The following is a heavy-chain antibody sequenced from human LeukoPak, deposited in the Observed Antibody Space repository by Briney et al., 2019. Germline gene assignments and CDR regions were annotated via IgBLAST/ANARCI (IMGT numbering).Heavy chain of an antibody. Sequence: GGSLRLSCAASGFTFSSYSMNWVRQAPGKGLEWVSYITFSSSIIYYADSVKGRFTISRDNAKNSLYLQMNSLRAEDTALYYCAKDLTAAVRGVMIDYWGQGTLVTVSS. D-gene: IGHD3-10*01. V-gene: IGHV3-48*04. CDR3: AKDLTAAVRGVMIDY. CDR1: GFTFSSYS. CDR2: ITFSSSII. J-gene: IGHJ4*02.